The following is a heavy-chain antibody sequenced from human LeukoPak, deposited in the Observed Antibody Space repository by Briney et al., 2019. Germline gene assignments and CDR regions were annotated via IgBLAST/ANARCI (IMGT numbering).Heavy chain of an antibody. Sequence: ASVKVSCKASGYTFTGYYMHWVRQAPGQGPDWMGRINPNTSGTNYAQRFQGRVTMTRNTSISTAYMELSRLRSADPAVYYCARLQRSSTSLKWGQGTLVTVSS. D-gene: IGHD6-13*01. J-gene: IGHJ4*02. V-gene: IGHV1-2*06. CDR2: INPNTSGT. CDR1: GYTFTGYY. CDR3: ARLQRSSTSLK.